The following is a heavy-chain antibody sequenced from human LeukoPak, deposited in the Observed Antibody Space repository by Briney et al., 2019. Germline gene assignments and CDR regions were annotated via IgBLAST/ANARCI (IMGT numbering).Heavy chain of an antibody. CDR2: IWYDGSNK. J-gene: IGHJ4*02. CDR1: GFTFSSYG. Sequence: GGSLRLSCAASGFTFSSYGMHWVRQAPGKGLEWVAVIWYDGSNKHYADSVKGRFTISRDNSKNTLYLQMNSLRAEDTAVYYCARDPTEQQLVLHYFDYWGQGTLVTVSS. D-gene: IGHD6-13*01. CDR3: ARDPTEQQLVLHYFDY. V-gene: IGHV3-33*01.